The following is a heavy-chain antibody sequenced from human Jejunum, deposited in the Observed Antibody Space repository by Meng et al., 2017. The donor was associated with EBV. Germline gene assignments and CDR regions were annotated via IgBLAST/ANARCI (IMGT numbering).Heavy chain of an antibody. J-gene: IGHJ5*02. CDR2: INNDGSDT. CDR1: GFMFSNYW. V-gene: IGHV3-74*01. CDR3: ARDKPHNWFDP. Sequence: EGQLVESGGGLVQPGGSLRLSCAASGFMFSNYWMHWVRQVPGKGLVWVSRINNDGSDTIYADSVKGRFTTSRDNAKNTLYLQMNSLRIEDTAVYFCARDKPHNWFDPWGQGTLVTVSS.